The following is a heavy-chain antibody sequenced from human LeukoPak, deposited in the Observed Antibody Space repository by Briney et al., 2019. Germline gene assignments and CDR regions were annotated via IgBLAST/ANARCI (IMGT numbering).Heavy chain of an antibody. V-gene: IGHV4-61*01. J-gene: IGHJ4*02. CDR1: GGSVSSGSYY. CDR3: ARNDYDILTGSPYYFDY. CDR2: MYKSGST. D-gene: IGHD3-9*01. Sequence: SETLSLICTVSGGSVSSGSYYWSWIRQHPGKGLEWIGYMYKSGSTNYNPSLKSRVTISVDTSENQFSLKLSSVTAADTAVYYCARNDYDILTGSPYYFDYWGQGILVIVSS.